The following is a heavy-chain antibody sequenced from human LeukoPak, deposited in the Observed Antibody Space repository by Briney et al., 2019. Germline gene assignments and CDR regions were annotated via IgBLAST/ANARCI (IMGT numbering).Heavy chain of an antibody. CDR2: LIPFLGIA. J-gene: IGHJ5*02. CDR3: ARATKYSNRNWFVP. CDR1: GRTFSAYT. D-gene: IGHD4-11*01. V-gene: IGHV1-69*02. Sequence: SVTVSRKTSGRTFSAYTISRLRQAPGQRLEWMGMLIPFLGIANYTQKFQGRVTITADKSTSTAYMELSSLRSEDTAVYYCARATKYSNRNWFVPWGQRTLVTVSP.